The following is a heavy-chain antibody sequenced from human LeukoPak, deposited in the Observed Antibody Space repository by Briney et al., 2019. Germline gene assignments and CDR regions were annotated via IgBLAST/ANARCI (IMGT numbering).Heavy chain of an antibody. CDR1: GYTFTDYY. Sequence: ASVKVSCKASGYTFTDYYVHWVRQAPGQGLEWMGWINPNSGGTNYAQKFQGRVTMTRDTSISTAYMELSRLRSDDTAVYYCARDYPNRMTKAPTYYFDYWGQGTLVTVSS. J-gene: IGHJ4*02. D-gene: IGHD1-14*01. V-gene: IGHV1-2*02. CDR2: INPNSGGT. CDR3: ARDYPNRMTKAPTYYFDY.